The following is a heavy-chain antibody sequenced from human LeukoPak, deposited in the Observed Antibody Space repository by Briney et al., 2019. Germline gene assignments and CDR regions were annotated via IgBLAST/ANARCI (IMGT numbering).Heavy chain of an antibody. D-gene: IGHD6-13*01. CDR3: AKDVAAAGTLRTYVY. Sequence: QSGGSLRLSCAASGFTFSSYAMSWVRQAPGKGLEWVSAISGSGGSTYYADSVKGRFTIYRDNSKNTLYLQMNSLRAEDTAVYYCAKDVAAAGTLRTYVYWGQGTLVTVSS. J-gene: IGHJ4*02. CDR1: GFTFSSYA. CDR2: ISGSGGST. V-gene: IGHV3-23*01.